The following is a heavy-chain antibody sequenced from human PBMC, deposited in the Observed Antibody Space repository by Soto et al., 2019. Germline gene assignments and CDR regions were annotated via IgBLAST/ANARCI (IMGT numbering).Heavy chain of an antibody. D-gene: IGHD2-15*01. CDR1: GFTFSTYS. V-gene: IGHV3-48*02. CDR3: ARGLGYCSGGSCYSDY. J-gene: IGHJ4*02. Sequence: EVQLVESGGGLVQPGGSLRLSCAASGFTFSTYSMNWVRQAPGKGLEWVSYIRSSRSTIYYADSVKGRFTISRDNAKNSLYMQMNSLRDEDTAVYYCARGLGYCSGGSCYSDYWGQGTLVTVSS. CDR2: IRSSRSTI.